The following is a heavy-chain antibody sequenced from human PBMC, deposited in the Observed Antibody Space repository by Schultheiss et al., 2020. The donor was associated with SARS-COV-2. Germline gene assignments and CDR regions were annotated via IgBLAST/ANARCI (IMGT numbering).Heavy chain of an antibody. J-gene: IGHJ6*02. V-gene: IGHV4-59*01. Sequence: SETLSLTCTVSGGSISSYYWSWIRQPPGKGLEWIGYIYYSGSTNYKPSLKSRVTISVDTSKNQFSLKLSSVTAADTAVYYCARDRPQHSYYGMDVWGQGTTVTVSS. CDR1: GGSISSYY. CDR3: ARDRPQHSYYGMDV. CDR2: IYYSGST. D-gene: IGHD2-2*01.